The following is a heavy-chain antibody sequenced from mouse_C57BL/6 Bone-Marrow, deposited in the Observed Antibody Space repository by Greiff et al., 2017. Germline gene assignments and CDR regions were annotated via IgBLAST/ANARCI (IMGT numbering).Heavy chain of an antibody. CDR2: IYPRSGNT. J-gene: IGHJ1*03. D-gene: IGHD1-1*01. CDR3: ASLFGWYFDV. V-gene: IGHV1-81*01. Sequence: QVQLQQSGAELARPGASVKLSCKASGYTFTSYGISWVKQRTGQGLEWIGDIYPRSGNTYYNEKFKGKATLTADKSSSTAYMELRSLTSEDSAVYFCASLFGWYFDVWGTGTTVTVTS. CDR1: GYTFTSYG.